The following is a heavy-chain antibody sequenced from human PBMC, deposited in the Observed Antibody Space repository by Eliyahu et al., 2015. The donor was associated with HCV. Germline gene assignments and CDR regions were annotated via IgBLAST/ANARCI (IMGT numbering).Heavy chain of an antibody. CDR3: AKGQWLGTYLVDY. J-gene: IGHJ4*02. V-gene: IGHV3-23*01. D-gene: IGHD6-19*01. CDR1: QFPFSSYA. CDR2: ISGSGGNT. Sequence: EVQLLESGGGLVQPGGSLRLSCAASQFPFSSYAMGWVRQAPGKGLEWVSGISGSGGNTYYADSVKGRFTISRDNSKNTLYLQMNSLRAEDTAVYYCAKGQWLGTYLVDYWGQGTLVTVSS.